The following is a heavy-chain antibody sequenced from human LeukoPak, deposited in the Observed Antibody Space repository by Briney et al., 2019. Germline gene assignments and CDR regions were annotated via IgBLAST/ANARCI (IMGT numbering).Heavy chain of an antibody. V-gene: IGHV3-30-3*01. J-gene: IGHJ1*01. CDR1: GFTFSSYA. CDR3: ARSYDILTRSLG. CDR2: ISYDGSNK. Sequence: GGSLRLSCAASGFTFSSYAMHWVRQAPGKGLEWVAVISYDGSNKYYADSVKGRCTISRDNSTNTLYLQMNSLRAEDTAVYYCARSYDILTRSLGWGQGTLVSVSS. D-gene: IGHD3-9*01.